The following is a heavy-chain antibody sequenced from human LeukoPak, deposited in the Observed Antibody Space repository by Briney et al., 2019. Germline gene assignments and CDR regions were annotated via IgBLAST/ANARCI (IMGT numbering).Heavy chain of an antibody. V-gene: IGHV4-39*07. J-gene: IGHJ6*03. Sequence: PSETLSLTCTVSGGSISRSSYYWGWIRQPPGKGLEWFGSIYYSGSTYYNPSLKSRVTISVDTSKNQFSLKLSSVTAAVTAVYYCARCRVGKAMSPAAPYYYYMDVWGKGTTVTVSS. CDR2: IYYSGST. CDR1: GGSISRSSYY. CDR3: ARCRVGKAMSPAAPYYYYMDV. D-gene: IGHD2-2*01.